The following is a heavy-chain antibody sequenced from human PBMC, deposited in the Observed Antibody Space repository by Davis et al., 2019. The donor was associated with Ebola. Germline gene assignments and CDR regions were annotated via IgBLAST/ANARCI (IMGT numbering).Heavy chain of an antibody. CDR1: GGSFSGYY. Sequence: MPSETLSLTCAVYGGSFSGYYWSWIRQPPGKGLEWIGYIYYSGSTNYNPSLKSRVTISVDTSKNQFSLKLSSVTAADTAVYYCARAIRFLEWLPYFDYWGQGTLVTVSS. CDR2: IYYSGST. D-gene: IGHD3-3*01. CDR3: ARAIRFLEWLPYFDY. J-gene: IGHJ4*02. V-gene: IGHV4-59*01.